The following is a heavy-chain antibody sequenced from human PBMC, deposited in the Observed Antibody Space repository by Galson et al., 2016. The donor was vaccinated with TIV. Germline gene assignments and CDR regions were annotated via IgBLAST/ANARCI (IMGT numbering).Heavy chain of an antibody. D-gene: IGHD6-19*01. J-gene: IGHJ4*02. CDR2: IYWDDQK. CDR1: GFSLASTAVG. Sequence: PALVKPTQTLTLTCSFSGFSLASTAVGVGWVRQPPGEALDWLGLIYWDDQKWYRQSLQNRMTITKDTSKNHVVLTLTNLEPADTGTYYCAHGSGWLLDYWGQGILVTVSS. V-gene: IGHV2-5*02. CDR3: AHGSGWLLDY.